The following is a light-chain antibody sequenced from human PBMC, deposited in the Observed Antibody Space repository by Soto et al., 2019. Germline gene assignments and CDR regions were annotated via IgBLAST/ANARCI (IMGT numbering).Light chain of an antibody. CDR2: DVS. Sequence: QSALTQPASVSGSPGQSITISCTRTSSDVDAYNYVSWYQQHPGKAPKLMIYDVSNRPSGVSNRFSGSKSGNTASLTISGLQAEDEADYYCSSYTSSSTSYVFGTGTKLTVL. J-gene: IGLJ1*01. CDR1: SSDVDAYNY. CDR3: SSYTSSSTSYV. V-gene: IGLV2-14*01.